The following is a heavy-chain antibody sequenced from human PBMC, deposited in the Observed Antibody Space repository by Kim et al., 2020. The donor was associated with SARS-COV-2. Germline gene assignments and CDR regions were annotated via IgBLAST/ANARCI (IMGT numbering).Heavy chain of an antibody. CDR3: ARKEEV. CDR2: IKPDGNDK. V-gene: IGHV3-7*03. Sequence: GGSLRLSCVGSGFTFSTYWMTWVRQAPGKGLDWVATIKPDGNDKYYVDSVKGRFTISRDNARNSLFLQMNNLRVEDTAMYYCARKEEVGGQGTLVTVSS. CDR1: GFTFSTYW. D-gene: IGHD2-15*01. J-gene: IGHJ4*02.